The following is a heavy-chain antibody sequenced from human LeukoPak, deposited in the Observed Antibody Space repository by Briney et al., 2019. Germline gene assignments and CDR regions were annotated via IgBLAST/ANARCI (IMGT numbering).Heavy chain of an antibody. CDR1: GGSISSSSYY. CDR3: ASPFARTDYYDSSGSGAFDI. D-gene: IGHD3-22*01. Sequence: SETLSLTCTVSGGSISSSSYYWGWIRQPPGKGLEWIGSIYYSGSTYYNPSLKSRVTISVDTSKNQVSLKLTSVTAADTAVYYCASPFARTDYYDSSGSGAFDIWGQRTMVTVSS. J-gene: IGHJ3*02. V-gene: IGHV4-39*07. CDR2: IYYSGST.